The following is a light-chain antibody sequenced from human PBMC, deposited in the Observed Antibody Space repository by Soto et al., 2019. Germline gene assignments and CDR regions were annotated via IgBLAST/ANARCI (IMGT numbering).Light chain of an antibody. J-gene: IGLJ2*01. CDR2: YDS. CDR1: NIGSKS. CDR3: QVWDSSSDHVV. V-gene: IGLV3-21*04. Sequence: VLTQPPSLSVAPGKTARITCGGNNIGSKSVHWYQQKPGQAPVLVIYYDSDRPSGIPERFSGSNSGNTATLTISRVEAGDEADYYCQVWDSSSDHVVFGGGTKLTVL.